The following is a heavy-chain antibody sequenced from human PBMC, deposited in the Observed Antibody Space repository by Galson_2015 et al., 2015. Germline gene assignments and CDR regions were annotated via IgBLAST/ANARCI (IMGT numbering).Heavy chain of an antibody. Sequence: GSTYYADSVKGRFTISRDNSKNTLYLQMNSLRAEDTAVYYCAKLELQSINYYGMDVWGQGITVTVSS. V-gene: IGHV3-23*01. CDR3: AKLELQSINYYGMDV. CDR2: GST. D-gene: IGHD1-7*01. J-gene: IGHJ6*02.